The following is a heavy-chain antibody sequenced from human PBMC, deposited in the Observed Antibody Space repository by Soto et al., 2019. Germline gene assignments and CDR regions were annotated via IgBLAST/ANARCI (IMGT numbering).Heavy chain of an antibody. D-gene: IGHD3-16*01. CDR3: ARSADYVWGSSYFDY. V-gene: IGHV1-18*01. Sequence: QVQLVQSGAAVKKPGASVKVSCKASGYTFTSYGISWVRQAPGQGLEWMGWISAYNGKTNYAQKLQGRVTMTTDTSTSTAYMELRSLRSDDTAVYYCARSADYVWGSSYFDYWGQGTLVTVSS. J-gene: IGHJ4*02. CDR2: ISAYNGKT. CDR1: GYTFTSYG.